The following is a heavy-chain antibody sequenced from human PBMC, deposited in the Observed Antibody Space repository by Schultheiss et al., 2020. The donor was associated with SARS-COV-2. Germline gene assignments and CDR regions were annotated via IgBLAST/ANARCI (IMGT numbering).Heavy chain of an antibody. CDR1: GGSFSGYY. J-gene: IGHJ5*02. CDR3: ASGGSSWFDP. V-gene: IGHV4-34*01. CDR2: INHSGST. Sequence: SETLSLTCAVYGGSFSGYYWSWIRQPPGKGLEWIGEINHSGSTYYNPSLKSRVTISVDTSKNQFSLKLSSVTAADTAVYYCASGGSSWFDPWGQGTLVTVSS.